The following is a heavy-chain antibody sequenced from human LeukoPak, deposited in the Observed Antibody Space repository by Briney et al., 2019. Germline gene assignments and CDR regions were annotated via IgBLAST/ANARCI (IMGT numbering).Heavy chain of an antibody. J-gene: IGHJ6*03. D-gene: IGHD3-3*01. CDR2: ISNDGRVR. CDR3: AKEDYDFWSSLYYYYMDV. V-gene: IGHV3-30*18. Sequence: GGSLRLSCTVSGFTFSSYGLHWVRQAPGKGLEWVAVISNDGRVRKSADSVKGRLTISRDNSKKTLYLEMNSLRAEDTAVYYCAKEDYDFWSSLYYYYMDVWGKGTTVTVSS. CDR1: GFTFSSYG.